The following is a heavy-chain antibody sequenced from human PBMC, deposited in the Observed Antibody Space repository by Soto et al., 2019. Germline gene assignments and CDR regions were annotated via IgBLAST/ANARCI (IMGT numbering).Heavy chain of an antibody. CDR3: ARSATVVTFDY. J-gene: IGHJ4*02. D-gene: IGHD4-17*01. CDR2: INPNSGGT. CDR1: GYTFTGYY. V-gene: IGHV1-2*04. Sequence: ASVKVSCKASGYTFTGYYMHWVRQAPGQGLEWMGWINPNSGGTNYAQKFQGWVTMTRDTSISTAYMELSSLRSDDTAVYYCARSATVVTFDYWGQGTLVTVSS.